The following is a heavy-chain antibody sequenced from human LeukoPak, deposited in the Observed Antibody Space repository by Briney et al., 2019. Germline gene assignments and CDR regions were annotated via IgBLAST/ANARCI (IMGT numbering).Heavy chain of an antibody. CDR1: GFTFANYA. V-gene: IGHV3-23*01. J-gene: IGHJ3*01. CDR3: ARCTASCYANAFDV. CDR2: LSGSGGHT. Sequence: GWSLRLSCAASGFTFANYAMSWVRQAPGKGLEWVSALSGSGGHTYYTDSVQGRFTISRDTSKSTLYLQMDSLRIEDTAVYYCARCTASCYANAFDVWGQGTLLTVSS. D-gene: IGHD2-2*01.